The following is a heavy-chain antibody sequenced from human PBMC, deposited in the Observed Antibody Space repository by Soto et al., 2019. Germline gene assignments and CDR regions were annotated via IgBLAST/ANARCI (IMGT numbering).Heavy chain of an antibody. J-gene: IGHJ6*02. CDR1: GYSFTDYP. D-gene: IGHD1-26*01. V-gene: IGHV1-2*04. CDR2: INPKSGGT. Sequence: GGPVEVSLKASGYSFTDYPIHWGRQAPGQGLEWLGRINPKSGGTSTAQKFQGWVTTTTDTSISTASMELTRLTSDDTAIYYCARGDSKDSSHGGCSFFYNHELDVWG. CDR3: ARGDSKDSSHGGCSFFYNHELDV.